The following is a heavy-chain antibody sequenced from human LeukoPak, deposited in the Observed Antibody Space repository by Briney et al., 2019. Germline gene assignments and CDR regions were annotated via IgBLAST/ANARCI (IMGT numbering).Heavy chain of an antibody. CDR3: AKDRVGATRVNWFDP. D-gene: IGHD1-26*01. J-gene: IGHJ5*02. V-gene: IGHV3-23*01. Sequence: TGGSLRLSCAASGFTFSSYAMSLVRRAPGKGLEWVSAISGSGGSTYYADSVKGRFTISRDNSKNTLYLQMNSLRAEDTAVYYCAKDRVGATRVNWFDPWGQGTLVTVSS. CDR1: GFTFSSYA. CDR2: ISGSGGST.